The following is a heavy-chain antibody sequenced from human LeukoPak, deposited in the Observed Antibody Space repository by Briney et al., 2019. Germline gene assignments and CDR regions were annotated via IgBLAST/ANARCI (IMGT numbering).Heavy chain of an antibody. CDR1: GFTFSSYG. J-gene: IGHJ4*02. CDR3: AKDYMVRGVMLGY. D-gene: IGHD3-10*01. CDR2: IRYDGSNK. Sequence: QPGGSLRLSCAASGFTFSSYGMHWVRQAPGKGLEWVAFIRYDGSNKYYADSVKGRFTISRDNSKNTLYLQMNSLRAEDTAVYYCAKDYMVRGVMLGYWGQGTLVTVSS. V-gene: IGHV3-30*02.